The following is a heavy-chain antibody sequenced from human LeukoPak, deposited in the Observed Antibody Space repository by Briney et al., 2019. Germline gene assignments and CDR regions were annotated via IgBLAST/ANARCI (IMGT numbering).Heavy chain of an antibody. Sequence: PSETLSLTCAVYGGSFSGYYWSWIRQPPGKGLEWIGEINHSGSTNYNPSLKSRVTISVDTSKNQSSLKLSSVTAADTAVYYCARGLTRDYWGQGTLVTVSS. J-gene: IGHJ4*02. CDR2: INHSGST. CDR1: GGSFSGYY. V-gene: IGHV4-34*01. D-gene: IGHD3-9*01. CDR3: ARGLTRDY.